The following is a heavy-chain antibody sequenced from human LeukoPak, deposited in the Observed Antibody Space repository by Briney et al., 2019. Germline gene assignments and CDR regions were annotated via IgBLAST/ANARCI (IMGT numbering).Heavy chain of an antibody. V-gene: IGHV1-8*03. CDR2: MNTNSGNT. CDR1: GYTFTSYD. Sequence: GASVKVSCKASGYTFTSYDINWVRQATGQGLEWMGWMNTNSGNTGYAQKFQGRVNITRNTSISTAYMELSSLRSEDTAVYYCARGRNWGDLARAINYYYYYMDVWGKGTTVTVSS. D-gene: IGHD3-16*01. J-gene: IGHJ6*03. CDR3: ARGRNWGDLARAINYYYYYMDV.